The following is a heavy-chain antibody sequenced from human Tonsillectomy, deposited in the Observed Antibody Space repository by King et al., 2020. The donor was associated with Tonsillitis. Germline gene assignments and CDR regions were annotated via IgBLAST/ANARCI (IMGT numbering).Heavy chain of an antibody. D-gene: IGHD6-6*01. CDR2: IIPIFGTA. Sequence: QLVQSGAEVKKPGSSVKVSCKASGGTFSSYAISWVRQAPGQGLEWMGGIIPIFGTANYAQKFQGRVTITADESTSTAYMELSSLRSEDTAVYYCARRGSDSRSDPYYYYGMDVWGQGTTVTVSS. CDR3: ARRGSDSRSDPYYYYGMDV. J-gene: IGHJ6*02. CDR1: GGTFSSYA. V-gene: IGHV1-69*12.